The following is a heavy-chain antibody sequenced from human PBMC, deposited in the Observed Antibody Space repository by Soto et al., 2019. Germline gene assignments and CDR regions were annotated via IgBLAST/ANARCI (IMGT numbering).Heavy chain of an antibody. CDR3: ASSPMGFLEWLPTNY. CDR2: IYSGGST. V-gene: IGHV3-53*04. Sequence: GGSLRLSCAASGFTVSSNYMSWVRQAPGKGLEWVSVIYSGGSTYYADSVKGRFTISRHNSKNTLYLQMNSLRAEDTAVYYCASSPMGFLEWLPTNYWGQGTLVTVSS. J-gene: IGHJ4*02. D-gene: IGHD3-3*01. CDR1: GFTVSSNY.